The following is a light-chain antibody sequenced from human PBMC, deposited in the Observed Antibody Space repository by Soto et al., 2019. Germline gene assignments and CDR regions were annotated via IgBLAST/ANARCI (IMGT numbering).Light chain of an antibody. CDR1: QGISSY. V-gene: IGKV1-9*01. Sequence: DIQLTQSPSFLSASVGDRVTITCRASQGISSYLAWYQQKPGKAPKVLIYATSTLQSGVPSRFSGSGPGTEFTLTISSLQPEDFATYYCQQLNSYLGAFGPGTKVDV. CDR2: ATS. CDR3: QQLNSYLGA. J-gene: IGKJ3*01.